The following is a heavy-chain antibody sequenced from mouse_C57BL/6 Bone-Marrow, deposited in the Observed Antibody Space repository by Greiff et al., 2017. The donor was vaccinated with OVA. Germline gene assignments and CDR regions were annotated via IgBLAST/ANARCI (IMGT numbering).Heavy chain of an antibody. CDR1: GYTFTSYW. CDR2: IHPNSGST. J-gene: IGHJ2*01. V-gene: IGHV1-64*01. Sequence: VQLQQSGAELVKPGASVKLSCKASGYTFTSYWMHWAKQRPGQGLEWIGMIHPNSGSTNYNEKFKSKATLTVDKSSSTAYMQLSSLTSEDSAVYYCARAQAYYFDYWGQGTTLTVSS. D-gene: IGHD3-2*02. CDR3: ARAQAYYFDY.